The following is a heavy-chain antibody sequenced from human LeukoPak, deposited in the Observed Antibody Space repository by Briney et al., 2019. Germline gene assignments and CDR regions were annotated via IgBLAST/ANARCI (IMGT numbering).Heavy chain of an antibody. Sequence: PGGSLRLSCAASGFTFSSYAMSWVRQAPGKGLEWVSAISDSGGSTYYADSVKGRFTISRDNSKNTLYLQMNSLRAEDTAVYYCAATFTIFGVVSTGGYNYWGQGTLVTVSS. CDR2: ISDSGGST. D-gene: IGHD3-3*01. CDR1: GFTFSSYA. V-gene: IGHV3-23*01. CDR3: AATFTIFGVVSTGGYNY. J-gene: IGHJ4*02.